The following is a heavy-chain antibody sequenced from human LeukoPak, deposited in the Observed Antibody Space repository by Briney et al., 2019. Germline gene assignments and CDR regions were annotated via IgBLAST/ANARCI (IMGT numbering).Heavy chain of an antibody. CDR1: GFTFSSYG. CDR3: AREDYGDYYFDY. D-gene: IGHD4-17*01. V-gene: IGHV3-33*01. Sequence: GGSLRLSCAASGFTFSSYGMHWVRQAPGKGLEWVAVILYDGINKYYVDSVKGRFTISRDNSKNTVYLQMNSLRAEDTAVFYCAREDYGDYYFDYWGQGTLVTVSS. CDR2: ILYDGINK. J-gene: IGHJ4*02.